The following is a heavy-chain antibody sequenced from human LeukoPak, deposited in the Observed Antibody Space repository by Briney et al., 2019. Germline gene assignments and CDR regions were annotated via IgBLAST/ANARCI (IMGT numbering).Heavy chain of an antibody. J-gene: IGHJ5*02. CDR2: IYYSGST. D-gene: IGHD2-2*01. V-gene: IGHV4-59*08. CDR1: GGSISSYY. Sequence: SETLSLTCTVSGGSISSYYWSWIRQPPGKGLEWIGNIYYSGSTNYNPSLKSRVTISVDTSKNQFSLKLSSVTAADTAVYYCARLARYCSSTSCLIGWFDPWGQGTLVTVSS. CDR3: ARLARYCSSTSCLIGWFDP.